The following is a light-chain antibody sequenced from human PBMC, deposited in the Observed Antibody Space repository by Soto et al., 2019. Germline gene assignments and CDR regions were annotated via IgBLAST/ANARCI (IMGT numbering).Light chain of an antibody. Sequence: DIVMTQSPDSLAVSLGERATINCKSSQSVFYSPNNKNYLAWYQQKPGQPPKLLFYWASTRESGVPDRFSGSGSGTDFTLTISSLQAEDVAVYYCQQYYNIDPITFGQGTRLEIK. V-gene: IGKV4-1*01. CDR2: WAS. CDR3: QQYYNIDPIT. CDR1: QSVFYSPNNKNY. J-gene: IGKJ5*01.